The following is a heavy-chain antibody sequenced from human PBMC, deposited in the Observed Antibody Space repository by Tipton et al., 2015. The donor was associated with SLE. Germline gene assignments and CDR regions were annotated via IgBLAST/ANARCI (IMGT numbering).Heavy chain of an antibody. CDR1: GVSTTSSSHY. Sequence: TLSLTCSVSGVSTTSSSHYWGCIRQSPGKGLEWIGSIYYTGTTYYNPSFRSRLTVSIDTSKNQFSLKLYSVTAADAAVYYCVGSNWKPGGWCDYWGQGTLVTVSS. CDR3: VGSNWKPGGWCDY. J-gene: IGHJ4*02. D-gene: IGHD1-20*01. CDR2: IYYTGTT. V-gene: IGHV4-39*07.